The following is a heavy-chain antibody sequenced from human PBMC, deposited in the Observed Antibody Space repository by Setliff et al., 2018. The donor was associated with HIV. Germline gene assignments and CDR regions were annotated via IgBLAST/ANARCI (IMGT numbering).Heavy chain of an antibody. CDR2: INHSG. CDR1: GGSFSGYY. CDR3: ARQEPRNYYYYMDV. Sequence: PSETLSLTCAVYGGSFSGYYWSWIRQPPGKGLEWIGEINHSGHYNPSLKSRVTISLDTSKNQISLKLTSVSAADTAVYYCARQEPRNYYYYMDVWGKGTTVTVSS. J-gene: IGHJ6*03. V-gene: IGHV4-34*01.